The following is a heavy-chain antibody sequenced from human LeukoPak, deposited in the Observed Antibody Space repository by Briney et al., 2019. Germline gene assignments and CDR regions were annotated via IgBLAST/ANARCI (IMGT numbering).Heavy chain of an antibody. V-gene: IGHV2-5*04. CDR1: GFSLNTHRVG. D-gene: IGHD2-21*01. CDR3: VRISRSFVVASDWFFDL. Sequence: SGPTLVKPTQTLTLTCTFSGFSLNTHRVGVGWIRQSPGKALEGLALIYWDDDKRYSPSLRTRLTITKEISKNQVVLTMTNMASVDTGTYFCVRISRSFVVASDWFFDLWGRGTLVTVSS. CDR2: IYWDDDK. J-gene: IGHJ2*01.